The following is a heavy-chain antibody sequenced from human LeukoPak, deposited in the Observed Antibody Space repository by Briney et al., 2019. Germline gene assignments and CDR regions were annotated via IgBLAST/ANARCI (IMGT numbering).Heavy chain of an antibody. Sequence: ASVKVSCKASGYTFTAYYIHWVRQAPGQGLEWMGRINPSSGSTEYAQRFQGRVTVTRDTSISTAYVELSRLTPDDTAVYYCARNYGDLDYWGQGTLVTVSS. V-gene: IGHV1-2*06. CDR1: GYTFTAYY. CDR2: INPSSGST. J-gene: IGHJ4*02. CDR3: ARNYGDLDY. D-gene: IGHD4-17*01.